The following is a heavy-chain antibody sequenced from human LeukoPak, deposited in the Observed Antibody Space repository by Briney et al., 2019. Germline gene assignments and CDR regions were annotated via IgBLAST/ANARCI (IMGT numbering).Heavy chain of an antibody. D-gene: IGHD5-12*01. CDR2: IGTAGDT. Sequence: KPGGSLRLSCAASGFTFSSYDMHWVRHATGKGLEWVSAIGTAGDTYYPGSVKGRFTISRENAKNSLYLQMNSLRAGDTAVYYCARVRKYSGYYSWYFDLWGRGTLVTVSS. CDR3: ARVRKYSGYYSWYFDL. V-gene: IGHV3-13*01. CDR1: GFTFSSYD. J-gene: IGHJ2*01.